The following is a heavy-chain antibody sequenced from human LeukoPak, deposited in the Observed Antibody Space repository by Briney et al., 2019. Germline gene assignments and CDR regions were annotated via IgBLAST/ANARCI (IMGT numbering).Heavy chain of an antibody. J-gene: IGHJ4*02. D-gene: IGHD4-17*01. CDR3: ARGKNDYGEPVFDY. CDR1: GYSISSGYY. CDR2: IYHSGST. V-gene: IGHV4-38-2*02. Sequence: SETLSLTCTVSGYSISSGYYWGWIRQPPGKGLEWIGSIYHSGSTYYNPSLKSRVTIPVDTSKNQFSLKLSSVTAADTAVYYCARGKNDYGEPVFDYWGQGTLVTVSS.